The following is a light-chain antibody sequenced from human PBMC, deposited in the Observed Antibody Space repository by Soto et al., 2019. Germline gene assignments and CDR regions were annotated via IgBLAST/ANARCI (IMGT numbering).Light chain of an antibody. CDR3: SSYTSRSTLDVV. V-gene: IGLV2-14*01. J-gene: IGLJ2*01. CDR2: DVS. Sequence: ALSEPVCGSGSTGEWITISCTGTSSDVGGYNYVSWYQQHPGKAPKLMIYDVSNRPSGVSNRFSGSKSGNTASLTISGLQAEDEADYYCSSYTSRSTLDVVFGGGTKVTVL. CDR1: SSDVGGYNY.